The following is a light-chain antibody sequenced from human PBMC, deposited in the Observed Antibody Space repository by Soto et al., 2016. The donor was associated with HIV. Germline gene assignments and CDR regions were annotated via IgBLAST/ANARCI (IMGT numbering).Light chain of an antibody. V-gene: IGKV1-5*03. CDR2: EAS. CDR1: QSISKW. CDR3: QQYNGY. Sequence: DIQMTQSPSTLSASVGDRVTITCRASQSISKWLAWYQQKPGKAPKLLIYEASNLKSGVPPRFSGIGSGTEFTLSISSLQPDDFATYYCQQYNGYFGPGTKVDMK. J-gene: IGKJ3*01.